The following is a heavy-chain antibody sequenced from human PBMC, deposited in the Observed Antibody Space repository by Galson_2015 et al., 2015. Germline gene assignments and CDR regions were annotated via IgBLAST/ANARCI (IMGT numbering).Heavy chain of an antibody. Sequence: SLRLSCAASGFTFSDYYMSWIRQAPGKGLEWVSYISSSGSTIYYADSVKGRFTISRDNAKNSLYLQMNSLRAEDTAVYYCASRALYDTGCFDYWGQGTLVTDSS. CDR1: GFTFSDYY. D-gene: IGHD5/OR15-5a*01. J-gene: IGHJ4*02. CDR3: ASRALYDTGCFDY. CDR2: ISSSGSTI. V-gene: IGHV3-11*01.